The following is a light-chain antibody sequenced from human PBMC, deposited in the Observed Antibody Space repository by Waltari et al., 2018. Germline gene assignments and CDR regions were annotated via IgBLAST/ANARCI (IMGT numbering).Light chain of an antibody. CDR2: KAS. V-gene: IGKV1-5*03. Sequence: DIQMTQSPSTLSASVGDSVTITCRASQNINTWLAWHQQKPGKAAKLLVYKASSLESGVPSRFSGSGSGTEFTLTISSLQPDDFATYYCLQYNGAPRTFGQGTKVEVK. CDR3: LQYNGAPRT. CDR1: QNINTW. J-gene: IGKJ1*01.